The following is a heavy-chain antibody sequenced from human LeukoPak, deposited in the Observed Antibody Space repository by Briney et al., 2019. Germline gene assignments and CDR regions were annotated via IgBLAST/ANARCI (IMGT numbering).Heavy chain of an antibody. CDR3: ARVWDWNYYYYMDV. CDR2: SIPIFGTA. D-gene: IGHD3/OR15-3a*01. Sequence: SVKVSCKASGGTFSSYAISWVRQAPGQGLEWMGGSIPIFGTANYAQNFQRRLTITTDESTSTAYLELSSLRSEDTAVYYCARVWDWNYYYYMDVWGKGTTVTVSS. CDR1: GGTFSSYA. V-gene: IGHV1-69*05. J-gene: IGHJ6*03.